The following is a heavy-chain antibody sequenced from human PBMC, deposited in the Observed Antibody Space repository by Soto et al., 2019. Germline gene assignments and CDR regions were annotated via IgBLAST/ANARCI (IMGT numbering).Heavy chain of an antibody. CDR1: GFTFSDYA. CDR2: IGESSGDI. V-gene: IGHV3-21*06. Sequence: EVQLVEFGGGLVKPGGSLRLSCAASGFTFSDYAMNWVRQAPGKGLEWVSSIGESSGDIYYADSVKGRFTVSRDNARNSLFLQVDSLRAEDTAVYYCARGDYYHYGLDVWGQGTTVTVSS. CDR3: ARGDYYHYGLDV. J-gene: IGHJ6*02.